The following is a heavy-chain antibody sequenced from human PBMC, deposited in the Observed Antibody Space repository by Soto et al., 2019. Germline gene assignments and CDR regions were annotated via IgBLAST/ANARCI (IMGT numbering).Heavy chain of an antibody. Sequence: SETLSLTCTVSGASISGFYWSWIRKSAGKGLEWIGRIYATGTTDYNPSLKSRVMMSVDTSKKQFSLKLRSVTAADTAVYYCVRDGTKTLRDWFDPWGQGVLVTVSS. CDR1: GASISGFY. V-gene: IGHV4-4*07. CDR3: VRDGTKTLRDWFDP. J-gene: IGHJ5*02. D-gene: IGHD1-1*01. CDR2: IYATGTT.